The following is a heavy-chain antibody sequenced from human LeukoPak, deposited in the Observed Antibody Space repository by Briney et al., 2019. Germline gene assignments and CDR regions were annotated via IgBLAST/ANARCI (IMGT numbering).Heavy chain of an antibody. D-gene: IGHD4-17*01. CDR3: AKEGDYGDSSDY. J-gene: IGHJ4*02. CDR1: GFTFSSYA. Sequence: PGGSLRLSCAASGFTFSSYAMSWVRQAPGKGLEWVSAISGSGGSTYYADSVKGRFTISRANSKNTLYLQLNSRRGEDTAVYCCAKEGDYGDSSDYWGQGTLVTVSS. V-gene: IGHV3-23*01. CDR2: ISGSGGST.